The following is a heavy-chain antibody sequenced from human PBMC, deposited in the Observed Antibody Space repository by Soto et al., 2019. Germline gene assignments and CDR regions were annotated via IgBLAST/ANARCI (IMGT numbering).Heavy chain of an antibody. D-gene: IGHD3-9*01. J-gene: IGHJ4*02. CDR2: ISYDGSNK. V-gene: IGHV3-30*18. CDR3: AKDSGSYDILTGVDY. CDR1: GFTFSSYG. Sequence: PGGSLRLSCAASGFTFSSYGMHWVRQAPGKGLEWVAVISYDGSNKYYADSVKGRFTISRDNSKNTLYLQMNSLRAEDTAVYYCAKDSGSYDILTGVDYWGQGTLVTVSS.